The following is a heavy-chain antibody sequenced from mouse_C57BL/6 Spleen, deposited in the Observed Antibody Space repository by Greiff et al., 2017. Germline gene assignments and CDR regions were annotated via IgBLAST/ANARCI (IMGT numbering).Heavy chain of an antibody. Sequence: VQLQQPGAELVKPGASVKLSCKASGYTFTSYWMQWVKQRPGQGLEWIGEIDPSDSYTNYNQKFKGKATLTVDTSSSTAYMQLSSLTSEDSAVYYCARSLTPHFDYWGQGTTLTVSS. CDR3: ARSLTPHFDY. J-gene: IGHJ2*01. CDR2: IDPSDSYT. CDR1: GYTFTSYW. V-gene: IGHV1-50*01. D-gene: IGHD4-1*01.